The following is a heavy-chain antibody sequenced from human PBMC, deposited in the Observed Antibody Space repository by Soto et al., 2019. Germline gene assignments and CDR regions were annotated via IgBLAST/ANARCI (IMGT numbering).Heavy chain of an antibody. D-gene: IGHD1-1*01. CDR3: ARGGGATGQFCL. V-gene: IGHV1-69*06. J-gene: IGHJ1*01. CDR2: VTPVFDTT. CDR1: RGIFSSNT. Sequence: QVPLVQSGAELKKPGSSVRVSCKASRGIFSSNTISSVRQAPGQGPEWMGGVTPVFDTTIYAQKFQGRVATSAEKSTYSAYMDLSSLTSEDTAVYYCARGGGATGQFCLWGQVTLVTVSS.